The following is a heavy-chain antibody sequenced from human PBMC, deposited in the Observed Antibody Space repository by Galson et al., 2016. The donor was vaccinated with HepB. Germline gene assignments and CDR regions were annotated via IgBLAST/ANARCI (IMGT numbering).Heavy chain of an antibody. CDR3: ASGIVGANAGFDY. CDR1: GYTFTTYG. Sequence: CKASGYTFTTYGINWVRQAPGQGLEWMGWISAYNGNTNYAQKVQGRVTMSTDTSTNTAYMELRSLRSDDTAVYYCASGIVGANAGFDYWGQGTLVTVSS. V-gene: IGHV1-18*01. CDR2: ISAYNGNT. J-gene: IGHJ4*02. D-gene: IGHD1-26*01.